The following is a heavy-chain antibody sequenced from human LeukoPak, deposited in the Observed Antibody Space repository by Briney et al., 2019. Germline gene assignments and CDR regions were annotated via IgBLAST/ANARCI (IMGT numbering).Heavy chain of an antibody. V-gene: IGHV4-39*07. Sequence: SETLSLTCTVSGSSISSSGYYGGWIRQPPGKGLEWIGSIYYRGSTYYNPSLKSRVTISVDTSKNQFSLKLSSVTAADTAVYYCARLAAAGTGWFDPWGQGTLVTVSS. CDR3: ARLAAAGTGWFDP. CDR1: GSSISSSGYY. D-gene: IGHD6-13*01. J-gene: IGHJ5*02. CDR2: IYYRGST.